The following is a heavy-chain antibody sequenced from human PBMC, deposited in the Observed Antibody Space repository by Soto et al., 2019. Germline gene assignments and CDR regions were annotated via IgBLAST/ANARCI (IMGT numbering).Heavy chain of an antibody. CDR3: VRATYFADSSGYTRCLDY. J-gene: IGHJ4*02. Sequence: PVGSLSLSCAGSGLTLSDHYIDWVRQAAGKGLEWVGRSRHRPQGYSTAYAASVKGRFTTSRDESKNSAYLQMNSLRTEDTAVYYWVRATYFADSSGYTRCLDYWGQGTLVTVSS. D-gene: IGHD3-22*01. CDR1: GLTLSDHY. CDR2: SRHRPQGYST. V-gene: IGHV3-72*01.